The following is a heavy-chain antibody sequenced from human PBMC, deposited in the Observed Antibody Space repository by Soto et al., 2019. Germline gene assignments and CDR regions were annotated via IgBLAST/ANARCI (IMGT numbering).Heavy chain of an antibody. CDR2: IIPILGIA. CDR1: GGTFSSYT. Sequence: ASVKVSCKASGGTFSSYTISWVRQAPGQGLEWMGRIIPILGIANYAQKFQGRVTITADKSTSTAYMELSSLRSEDTAVYYCARGPLGGSGKNWFDPWGQGTLVTVSS. D-gene: IGHD3-10*01. CDR3: ARGPLGGSGKNWFDP. J-gene: IGHJ5*02. V-gene: IGHV1-69*02.